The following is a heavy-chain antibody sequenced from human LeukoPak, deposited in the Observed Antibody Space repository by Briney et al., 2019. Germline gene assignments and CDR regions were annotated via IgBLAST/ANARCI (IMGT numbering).Heavy chain of an antibody. CDR2: VNPNSGGT. Sequence: ASVKVSCKASGYTFTGYYMHWVRQAPGQGLEWMGWVNPNSGGTNYAQKFQGRVTMTRDTSISTAYMELSRLRSDDTAVYYCARSILTGYYRDDYWGQGTLVTVSS. CDR1: GYTFTGYY. CDR3: ARSILTGYYRDDY. J-gene: IGHJ4*02. D-gene: IGHD3-9*01. V-gene: IGHV1-2*02.